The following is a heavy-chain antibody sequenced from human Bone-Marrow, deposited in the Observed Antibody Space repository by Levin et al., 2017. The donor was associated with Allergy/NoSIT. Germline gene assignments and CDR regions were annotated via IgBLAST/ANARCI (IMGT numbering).Heavy chain of an antibody. D-gene: IGHD3-3*01. CDR3: ARDRRIFGVVVAERLGAFDY. J-gene: IGHJ4*02. Sequence: PGESLKISCRPSGYNFISYAITWVRQAPGQGLEWMGWISAYTGDVEYAQTFQGRVTMTTDTSTSTAYMELRSLRSDDTAIYYCARDRRIFGVVVAERLGAFDYWGQGTLVTVSS. V-gene: IGHV1-18*01. CDR2: ISAYTGDV. CDR1: GYNFISYA.